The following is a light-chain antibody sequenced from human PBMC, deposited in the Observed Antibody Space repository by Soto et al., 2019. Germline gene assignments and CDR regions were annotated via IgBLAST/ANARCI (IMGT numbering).Light chain of an antibody. CDR1: QSLVHTDGNTY. Sequence: DIEMVQNALSSHVTLVQPVSISCRSSQSLVHTDGNTYLSWFQQRPGQPPRLLIYKISNRFSGVPDRFSGSGEATEYELKLSSLEAEYAGISYYMQTTEFSRRYAQGTKVDIK. CDR3: MQTTEFSRR. CDR2: KIS. V-gene: IGKV2-24*01. J-gene: IGKJ1*01.